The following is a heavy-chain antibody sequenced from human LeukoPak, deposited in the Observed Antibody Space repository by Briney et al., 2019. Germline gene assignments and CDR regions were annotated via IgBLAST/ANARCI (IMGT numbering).Heavy chain of an antibody. V-gene: IGHV3-30-3*01. Sequence: PGGSLRLSCAASGFTFSSYAMHWVRQAPGKGLEWVAVISYDGSNKYYAGSVKGRFTISRDNSKNTLYLQMNSLRAEDTAVYYCARDMGYYDSSGYYPEVFDYWGQGTLVTVSS. J-gene: IGHJ4*02. CDR3: ARDMGYYDSSGYYPEVFDY. CDR1: GFTFSSYA. D-gene: IGHD3-22*01. CDR2: ISYDGSNK.